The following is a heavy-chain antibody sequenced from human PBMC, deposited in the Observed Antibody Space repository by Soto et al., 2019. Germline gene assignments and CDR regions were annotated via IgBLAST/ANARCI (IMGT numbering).Heavy chain of an antibody. J-gene: IGHJ4*02. Sequence: EVQLLDSGGGLVQPGGSLRLSCAASGFTFSSYAMNWVRQAPGKGLEWVSVISGSGGSTYYADSVKGRFTISRDNSKNALYLQMTSLRAEDTAVYYGARRGPGPYFDYWGQGTLVTVSS. D-gene: IGHD2-8*02. CDR1: GFTFSSYA. CDR3: ARRGPGPYFDY. V-gene: IGHV3-23*01. CDR2: ISGSGGST.